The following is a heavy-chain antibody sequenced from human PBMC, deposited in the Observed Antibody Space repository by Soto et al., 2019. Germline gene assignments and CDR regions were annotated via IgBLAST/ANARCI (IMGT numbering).Heavy chain of an antibody. CDR1: GFTFSSYG. J-gene: IGHJ4*02. CDR2: ISYDGSNK. Sequence: GGSLRLSCAASGFTFSSYGMHWVRQAPGKGLEWVAVISYDGSNKYYADSVKGRFTISRDNSKNTLYLQMNSLRAEDTAVYYCANSLRYFDWTFDYWGQGTLVTVSS. V-gene: IGHV3-30*18. CDR3: ANSLRYFDWTFDY. D-gene: IGHD3-9*01.